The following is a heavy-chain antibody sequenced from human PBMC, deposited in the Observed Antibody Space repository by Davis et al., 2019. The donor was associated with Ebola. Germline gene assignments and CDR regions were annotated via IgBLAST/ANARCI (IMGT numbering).Heavy chain of an antibody. CDR3: ARRGELLRSAFDY. Sequence: MPSETLSLTCTVSGGSISSYYWSWIRQPPGKGLEWIGYIYYSGSTNYNPSLKSRVTISVDTSKNQFSLKLGSVTAADTAVYYCARRGELLRSAFDYWGQGTLVTVSS. CDR2: IYYSGST. V-gene: IGHV4-59*08. D-gene: IGHD1-26*01. J-gene: IGHJ4*02. CDR1: GGSISSYY.